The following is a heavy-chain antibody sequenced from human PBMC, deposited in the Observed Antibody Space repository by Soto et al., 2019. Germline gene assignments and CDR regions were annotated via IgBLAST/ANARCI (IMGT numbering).Heavy chain of an antibody. CDR1: GFAFSSYA. Sequence: GGSLRLSCAASGFAFSSYAMSWVRQAPGKGLEWVSGISGSGDSIYYADSVKGRFTISRDNAKNSLYLQMNSLRAEDTAVYYCARDTGHDYGDYYFDYWGQGTLVTVSS. V-gene: IGHV3-23*01. D-gene: IGHD4-17*01. J-gene: IGHJ4*02. CDR2: ISGSGDSI. CDR3: ARDTGHDYGDYYFDY.